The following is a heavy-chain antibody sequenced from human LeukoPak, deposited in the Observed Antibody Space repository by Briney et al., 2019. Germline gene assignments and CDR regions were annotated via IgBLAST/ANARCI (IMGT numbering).Heavy chain of an antibody. J-gene: IGHJ5*02. V-gene: IGHV3-21*01. CDR1: GFTFSSYS. CDR3: ARESGDYSTPGWFDP. D-gene: IGHD4-11*01. CDR2: ISSSSSYI. Sequence: PGGSLRLSCAASGFTFSSYSMNWVRQAPGKGLEWVSSISSSSSYIYYADSVKGRFTISRDNAKNSLYLQMNSLRAEDTAVYYCARESGDYSTPGWFDPWGQGTLVTVSS.